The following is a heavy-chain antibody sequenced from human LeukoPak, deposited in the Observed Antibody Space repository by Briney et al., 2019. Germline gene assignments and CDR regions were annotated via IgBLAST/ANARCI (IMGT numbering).Heavy chain of an antibody. V-gene: IGHV3-30*03. J-gene: IGHJ5*02. Sequence: GGSLRLSCAASGFTFSSYGMHWVRQASGKGLEWVAVIPYDGSNKYYADSVKGRFTISRDNSKNTLYLQMNSLRAEDTAVYYCARKWVTRLGELFHPWGQGTLVTVSS. D-gene: IGHD3-16*01. CDR1: GFTFSSYG. CDR3: ARKWVTRLGELFHP. CDR2: IPYDGSNK.